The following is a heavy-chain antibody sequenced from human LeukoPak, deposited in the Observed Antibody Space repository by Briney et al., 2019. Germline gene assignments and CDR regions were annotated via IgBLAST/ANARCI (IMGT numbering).Heavy chain of an antibody. J-gene: IGHJ4*02. D-gene: IGHD3-22*01. CDR3: VKAGYYDSSGYYYYLDY. Sequence: GGSLRLSCAASGFSFSSCGMHWVRQTPDKGLEWVAAIAKDGTDIHYVDSVKGRFTISRDNSRNTLYLQMFSLSTEDTAVYYCVKAGYYDSSGYYYYLDYWGQGTLVSVSS. V-gene: IGHV3-30*18. CDR2: IAKDGTDI. CDR1: GFSFSSCG.